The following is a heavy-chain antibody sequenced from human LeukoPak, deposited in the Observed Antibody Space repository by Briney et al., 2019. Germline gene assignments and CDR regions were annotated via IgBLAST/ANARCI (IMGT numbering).Heavy chain of an antibody. CDR2: ISSSSSTI. V-gene: IGHV3-48*02. CDR3: ATPLYYYGSGSHLREHYFDY. J-gene: IGHJ4*02. CDR1: GFTFSSYS. Sequence: GGSLRLSCAASGFTFSSYSMNWVRQAPGKGLEGVSHISSSSSTIYYADSVKGRFTISRDNAKNSLYLQMNSLRDEDTAVYYCATPLYYYGSGSHLREHYFDYWGQGTLVTVSS. D-gene: IGHD3-10*01.